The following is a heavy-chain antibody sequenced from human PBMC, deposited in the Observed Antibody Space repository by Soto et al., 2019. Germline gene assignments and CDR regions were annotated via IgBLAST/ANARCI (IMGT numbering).Heavy chain of an antibody. D-gene: IGHD2-8*01. Sequence: PSETLSLTCTVSGGSVSSGSYYWSWIRQPPGKGLEWIGYIYYSGSTNYNTSLKSRVTMSVDTSKNQFSLKLSSVTDADTAVYYCAREGNGPYYYGMDVWGQGTTVT. CDR3: AREGNGPYYYGMDV. CDR2: IYYSGST. V-gene: IGHV4-61*01. J-gene: IGHJ6*02. CDR1: GGSVSSGSYY.